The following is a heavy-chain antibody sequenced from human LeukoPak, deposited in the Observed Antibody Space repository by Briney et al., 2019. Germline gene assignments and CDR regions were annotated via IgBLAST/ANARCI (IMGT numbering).Heavy chain of an antibody. V-gene: IGHV3-30*02. D-gene: IGHD3-3*01. CDR2: IRYDGSNK. Sequence: GGSLRLSCAASGFTFSSYGMHWVRQAPGKGLEWVAFIRYDGSNKYYADSVKGRFTISRDNSKNTLYLQMNSLRAEDTAVYYCARDHYDFWSGYLLPHHYYYMDVWGKGTTVTVSS. CDR3: ARDHYDFWSGYLLPHHYYYMDV. J-gene: IGHJ6*03. CDR1: GFTFSSYG.